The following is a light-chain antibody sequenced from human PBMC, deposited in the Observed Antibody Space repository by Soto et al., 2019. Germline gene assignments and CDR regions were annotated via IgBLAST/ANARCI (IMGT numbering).Light chain of an antibody. Sequence: QSVLTQPPSASGTPGQRVTISCSGSSSNIGSNTVNRYQQLPGTAPKLLIYSNNQRPSGVPDRFSGSKSGTSASLAISGLQSEDEADYYCAAWDDSLNGQVFGGGTKVTVL. CDR3: AAWDDSLNGQV. V-gene: IGLV1-44*01. J-gene: IGLJ3*02. CDR2: SNN. CDR1: SSNIGSNT.